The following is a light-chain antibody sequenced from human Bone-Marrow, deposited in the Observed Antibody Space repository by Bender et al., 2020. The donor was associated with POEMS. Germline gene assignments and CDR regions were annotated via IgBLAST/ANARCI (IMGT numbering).Light chain of an antibody. CDR3: CSYAGSSTRI. CDR1: SSDVGAYDY. V-gene: IGLV2-14*03. J-gene: IGLJ2*01. Sequence: QSALTQPASVSGSPGQSITISCTGTSSDVGAYDYVSWFQHHPGKAPKLMIYAVSNRPSGVSDRFSGSKSGNTASLIISGLQTGDEADYYCCSYAGSSTRIFGAGTKLTVL. CDR2: AVS.